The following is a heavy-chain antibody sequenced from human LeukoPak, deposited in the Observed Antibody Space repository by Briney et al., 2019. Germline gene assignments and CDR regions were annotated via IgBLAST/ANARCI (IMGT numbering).Heavy chain of an antibody. CDR1: VYTFSDYY. CDR2: INPKSGVT. Sequence: ASVKVSCKASVYTFSDYYMHWVRQAPGQGLEWMGWINPKSGVTNYVQKFQGRVTMTRDTSISTTYMELSRLRFDDTAVYYCARTSSFDYWGQGTLVTVSP. J-gene: IGHJ4*02. CDR3: ARTSSFDY. V-gene: IGHV1-2*02.